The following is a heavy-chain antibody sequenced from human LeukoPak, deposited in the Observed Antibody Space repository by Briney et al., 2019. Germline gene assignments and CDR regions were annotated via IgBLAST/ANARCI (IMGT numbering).Heavy chain of an antibody. CDR2: ISAYNGNT. D-gene: IGHD5-18*01. V-gene: IGHV1-18*01. Sequence: ASVKVSCKASGCTFTSYGISWVRQAPGQGLEWMGWISAYNGNTNYGQKLKGRVTMTTDTSTSTAYMELRSLRSDDTAVYYCAREEYSYGDSMDVWGKGTTVTVSS. CDR1: GCTFTSYG. CDR3: AREEYSYGDSMDV. J-gene: IGHJ6*03.